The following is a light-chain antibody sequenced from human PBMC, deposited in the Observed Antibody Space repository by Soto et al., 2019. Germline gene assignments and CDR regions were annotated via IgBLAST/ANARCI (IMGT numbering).Light chain of an antibody. CDR2: SNN. Sequence: QSVLTQPPSASGTPGQSVTISCSGSSSNIGSNTVNWYQQLPGTAPKLLIYSNNQRPSGVPDRFSGSKSGTSASLAISGLQSEDEADYYCAAWDDSLNGYVFGTGTTLTVL. CDR1: SSNIGSNT. J-gene: IGLJ1*01. V-gene: IGLV1-44*01. CDR3: AAWDDSLNGYV.